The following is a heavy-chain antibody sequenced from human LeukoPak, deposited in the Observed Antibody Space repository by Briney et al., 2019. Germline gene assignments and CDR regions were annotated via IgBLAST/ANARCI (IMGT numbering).Heavy chain of an antibody. CDR1: GFSFSDYD. CDR2: ISGRSSHI. Sequence: GGSLRLSCSASGFSFSDYDMNWVRQAPGKGLEWVSAISGRSSHIYYGESVKGRFTISRDNAKNSLYLQMDSLGVEDTAVYYCGRAFPPLRTTSAGDLWGQGTLVIVSS. V-gene: IGHV3-21*01. J-gene: IGHJ1*01. D-gene: IGHD1-1*01. CDR3: GRAFPPLRTTSAGDL.